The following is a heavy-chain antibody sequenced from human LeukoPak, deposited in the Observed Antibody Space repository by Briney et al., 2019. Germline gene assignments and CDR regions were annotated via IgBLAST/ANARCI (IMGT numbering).Heavy chain of an antibody. CDR2: VSYDGSNK. J-gene: IGHJ4*02. Sequence: PGGSLRLSCAASGFTFSSYGMHWVRQAPGKGLEWVAVVSYDGSNKYYADSVKGRFTISRDNSKNTLYLQMNSLRAEDTAVYYCAKELPDSSGLAVDYWGQGTLVTVSS. V-gene: IGHV3-30*18. CDR1: GFTFSSYG. CDR3: AKELPDSSGLAVDY. D-gene: IGHD3-22*01.